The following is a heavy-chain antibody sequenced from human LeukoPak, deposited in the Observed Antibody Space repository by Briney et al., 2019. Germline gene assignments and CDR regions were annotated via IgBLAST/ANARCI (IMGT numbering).Heavy chain of an antibody. D-gene: IGHD3-3*01. CDR2: ISGSGCST. CDR3: AKGHFDFWSGYSPFDY. CDR1: GFTFSSYA. J-gene: IGHJ4*01. Sequence: PGGSERLSCAASGFTFSSYAMSWVRQAPGKGLEWVSAISGSGCSTYSADSLKGGFTISRDRSTNTLYLQINSLRADDTAVYYCAKGHFDFWSGYSPFDYWGQGSL. V-gene: IGHV3-23*01.